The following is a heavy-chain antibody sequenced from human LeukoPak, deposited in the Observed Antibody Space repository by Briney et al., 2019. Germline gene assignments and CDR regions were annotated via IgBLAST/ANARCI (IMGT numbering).Heavy chain of an antibody. D-gene: IGHD6-19*01. V-gene: IGHV3-30*02. CDR2: IRYDGSNK. CDR3: AKIPSEGSGWPDGFDI. Sequence: PGGSLRLSCAASGFTFSSYGMDWVRQAPGKGLEWVAFIRYDGSNKYYADSVKGRFSISRDNSKNTLNLQMNSLRAEDTAVYYCAKIPSEGSGWPDGFDIWGQGTMVTVSS. CDR1: GFTFSSYG. J-gene: IGHJ3*02.